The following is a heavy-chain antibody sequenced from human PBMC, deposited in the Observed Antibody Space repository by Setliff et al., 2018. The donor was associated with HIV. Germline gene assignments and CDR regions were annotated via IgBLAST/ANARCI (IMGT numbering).Heavy chain of an antibody. CDR1: GFSVTTAA. Sequence: LRLSCVVSGFSVTTAAMAWVRQAPGKGLDWVSVIYAGGTTKYADSVKGRFTFSRDDSKNTFFLQMNSLKTTDTGTYYRATYARTSYGLDDWGQGTEVTVSS. D-gene: IGHD3-10*02. CDR2: IYAGGTT. CDR3: ATYARTSYGLDD. V-gene: IGHV3-53*01. J-gene: IGHJ4*02.